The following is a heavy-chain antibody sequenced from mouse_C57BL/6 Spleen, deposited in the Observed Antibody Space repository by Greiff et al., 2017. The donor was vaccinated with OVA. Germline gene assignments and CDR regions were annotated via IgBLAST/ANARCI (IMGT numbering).Heavy chain of an antibody. CDR2: ISNGGGST. J-gene: IGHJ4*01. D-gene: IGHD2-4*01. Sequence: DVHLVESGGGLVQPGGSLKLSCAASGFTFSDYYMYWVRQTPEKRLEWVAYISNGGGSTYYPDTVKGRFTISRDNAKNTLYLQMSRLKSEDTAMYYCARQDYDYEEGYAMDYWGQGTSVTVSS. V-gene: IGHV5-12*01. CDR1: GFTFSDYY. CDR3: ARQDYDYEEGYAMDY.